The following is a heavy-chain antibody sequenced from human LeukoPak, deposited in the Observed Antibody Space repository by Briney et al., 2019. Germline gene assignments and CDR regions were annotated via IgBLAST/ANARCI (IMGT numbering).Heavy chain of an antibody. CDR3: AREGYCSSTSCYAGVVDY. D-gene: IGHD2-2*01. V-gene: IGHV4-59*01. CDR1: GGSISSYY. J-gene: IGHJ4*02. Sequence: SETLSLTCTVSGGSISSYYWSWIRQPPGKGLEWIGYIYYSGSNNYNPSLKSRVTISVDTSKNQFSLKLSSVTAADTAVYYCAREGYCSSTSCYAGVVDYWGQGTLVTVSS. CDR2: IYYSGSN.